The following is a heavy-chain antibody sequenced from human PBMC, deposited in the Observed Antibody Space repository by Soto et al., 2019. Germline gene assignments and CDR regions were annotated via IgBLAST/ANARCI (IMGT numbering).Heavy chain of an antibody. CDR1: GYSFTSYW. D-gene: IGHD1-7*01. CDR3: ATLQWGELTWLDP. Sequence: PGESLKISCKGSGYSFTSYWISWVRQMPGKGLEWMGRIDPSDSYTNYSPSFQGHVTISADKSISTAYLQWSSLKASDTAMYYCATLQWGELTWLDPWGQGTLDTSPQ. J-gene: IGHJ5*02. V-gene: IGHV5-10-1*01. CDR2: IDPSDSYT.